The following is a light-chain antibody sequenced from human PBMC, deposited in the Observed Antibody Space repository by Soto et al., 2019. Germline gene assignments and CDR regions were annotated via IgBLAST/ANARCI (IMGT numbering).Light chain of an antibody. CDR3: QESHST. J-gene: IGKJ2*01. CDR1: QSIGTY. V-gene: IGKV1-39*01. CDR2: AAS. Sequence: DAQMTQSPSSLSASVGDSVTITCRASQSIGTYLDWYQHKPGKAPKLLIYAASSLQSGVTSRFSGSGSGTDFTLTISSLQPEDFATYYCQESHSTFGQGTKLENK.